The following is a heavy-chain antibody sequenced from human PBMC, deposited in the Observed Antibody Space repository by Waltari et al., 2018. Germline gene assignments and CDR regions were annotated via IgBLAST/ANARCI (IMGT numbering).Heavy chain of an antibody. CDR3: ARRDYYGSGSYPPYFDY. V-gene: IGHV4-38-2*01. CDR2: IYHSGST. D-gene: IGHD3-10*01. J-gene: IGHJ4*02. CDR1: GYSISSGYY. Sequence: QVQLQESGPGLVKPSEPLSLTCAVSGYSISSGYYWGWIRPPPRKGLEWIGSIYHSGSTYYNPSLKSRVTISVDTSKNQFSLKLSSVTAADTAVYYCARRDYYGSGSYPPYFDYWGQGTLVTVSS.